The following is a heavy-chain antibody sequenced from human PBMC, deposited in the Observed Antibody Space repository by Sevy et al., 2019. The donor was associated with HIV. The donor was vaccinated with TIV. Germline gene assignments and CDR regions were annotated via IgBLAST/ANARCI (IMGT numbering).Heavy chain of an antibody. CDR1: GGSISSGGYS. J-gene: IGHJ4*02. D-gene: IGHD4-17*01. CDR2: IFHTGST. CDR3: ARAAATVTTVTHFDY. V-gene: IGHV4-30-2*01. Sequence: SETLSLTCAVSGGSISSGGYSWNWIRQPPGEGLEWIGYIFHTGSTYYNPSLKSRVTISVDRSKNQFSLQLSSVTAADTAIYYSARAAATVTTVTHFDYWGQGTLVTVSS.